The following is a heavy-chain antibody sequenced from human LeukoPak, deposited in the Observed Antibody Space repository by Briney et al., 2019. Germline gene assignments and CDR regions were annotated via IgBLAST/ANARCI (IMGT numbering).Heavy chain of an antibody. CDR3: ARDPPYYDSSGYYYYY. CDR1: RFTFSTYS. J-gene: IGHJ4*02. D-gene: IGHD3-22*01. Sequence: GGSLRLSCXASRFTFSTYSMNWVRQAPGKGLEWVSSISGSSIYIYYADSVKGRFTISRDNAKNSLYLQMNSLRAEDTAVYYCARDPPYYDSSGYYYYYWGQGTLVTVSS. V-gene: IGHV3-21*01. CDR2: ISGSSIYI.